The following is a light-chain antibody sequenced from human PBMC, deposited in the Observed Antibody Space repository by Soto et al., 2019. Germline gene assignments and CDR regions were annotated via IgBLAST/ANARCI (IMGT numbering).Light chain of an antibody. J-gene: IGKJ1*01. Sequence: DIQMTQSPSSLSASVGDRVTITCRASQSISTYLNWYQQTPGKAPKLLIYAASSLQSGVPSRFSGSGSGTVFTLTISSLHPEDSATYYCQQSYSTPPTCGQGTKVDIK. CDR1: QSISTY. CDR3: QQSYSTPPT. V-gene: IGKV1-39*01. CDR2: AAS.